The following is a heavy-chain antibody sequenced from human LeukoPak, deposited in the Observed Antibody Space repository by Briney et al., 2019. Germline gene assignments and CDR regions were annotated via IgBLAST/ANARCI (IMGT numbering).Heavy chain of an antibody. J-gene: IGHJ4*02. Sequence: GASVKVSCKASGYTFTGYYMHWVRQAPGQGLEWMGWINPDSGDTNSAQNFQGRVTLTRDTSISTAYMELNSLRSDDTAVYYCARFLPTPSYWGQGTLVTVSS. V-gene: IGHV1-2*02. D-gene: IGHD3-3*01. CDR1: GYTFTGYY. CDR3: ARFLPTPSY. CDR2: INPDSGDT.